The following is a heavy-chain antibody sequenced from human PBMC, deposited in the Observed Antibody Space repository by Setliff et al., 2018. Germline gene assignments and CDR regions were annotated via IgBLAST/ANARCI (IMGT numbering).Heavy chain of an antibody. CDR3: ARINFYVSSGYYYAPEL. CDR2: INNYNFNT. D-gene: IGHD3-22*01. CDR1: GFTFTDYG. J-gene: IGHJ4*02. V-gene: IGHV1-18*01. Sequence: ASVKVSCKSSGFTFTDYGITWVRQVPGQGLEWMGWINNYNFNTQYAQKFQGRVTVTTDTSTTTAYMELRSMRADDTAVYYCARINFYVSSGYYYAPELWGQGTTVTVSS.